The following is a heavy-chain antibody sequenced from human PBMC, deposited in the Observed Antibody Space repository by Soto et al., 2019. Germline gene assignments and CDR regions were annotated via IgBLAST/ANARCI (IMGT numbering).Heavy chain of an antibody. J-gene: IGHJ6*02. D-gene: IGHD3-3*01. Sequence: HPGGSLRLSCAASGFTFSSYAMTWVRQAPGKGLEWVSSISGSGVNTYYVDSVKGRFTISRDNPKNTLYMQMNSLRAEDTAVYYCAKEVGVLRFLEWSPGSYYYYGRDVWGQGTTVTVSS. CDR2: ISGSGVNT. CDR3: AKEVGVLRFLEWSPGSYYYYGRDV. CDR1: GFTFSSYA. V-gene: IGHV3-23*01.